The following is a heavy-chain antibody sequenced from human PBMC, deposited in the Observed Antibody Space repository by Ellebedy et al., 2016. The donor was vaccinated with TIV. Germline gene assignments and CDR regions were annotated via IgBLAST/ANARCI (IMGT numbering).Heavy chain of an antibody. D-gene: IGHD2-15*01. Sequence: PGGSLRLSCAASGFPFSSFEFNWVRQSPGKGLEWVSYISSSGTNKYYADSVKGRFTISRDNAKNSLYLQMNSLRAEDTAVYYCATAHYYFYGKDVWGQGTRVTVSS. J-gene: IGHJ6*02. CDR1: GFPFSSFE. CDR3: ATAHYYFYGKDV. CDR2: ISSSGTNK. V-gene: IGHV3-48*03.